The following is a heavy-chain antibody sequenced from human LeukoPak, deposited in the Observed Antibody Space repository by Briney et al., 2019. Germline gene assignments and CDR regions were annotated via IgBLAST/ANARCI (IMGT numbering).Heavy chain of an antibody. CDR2: ISAYNGNT. Sequence: GASVKVSCKASGYTFTSYGISWVRQAPGHGLEWMGWISAYNGNTNYAQKLQGRVTMTTDTSTSTAYMELRSLRSDDTAVYYCARHRGGYDFWSGYSPLANYYYYMDVWGKGTTVTVSS. CDR1: GYTFTSYG. CDR3: ARHRGGYDFWSGYSPLANYYYYMDV. D-gene: IGHD3-3*01. V-gene: IGHV1-18*01. J-gene: IGHJ6*03.